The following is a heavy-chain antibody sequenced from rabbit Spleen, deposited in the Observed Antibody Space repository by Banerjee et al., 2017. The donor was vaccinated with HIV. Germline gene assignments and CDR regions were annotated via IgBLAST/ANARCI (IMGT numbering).Heavy chain of an antibody. CDR1: GFDISSYHM. CDR2: MDSSSNGTT. J-gene: IGHJ3*01. V-gene: IGHV1S45*01. D-gene: IGHD1-1*01. Sequence: QEQLVESGGGLVQPTGSLTLTCKASGFDISSYHMSWFRQAPGKGLEWIGCMDSSSNGTTYYASWAEGRFTISKTSSTTVALQMTSLTAAYMAAYFCARSVGSGDWSRLSRLDLWGQGTLVTVS. CDR3: ARSVGSGDWSRLSRLDL.